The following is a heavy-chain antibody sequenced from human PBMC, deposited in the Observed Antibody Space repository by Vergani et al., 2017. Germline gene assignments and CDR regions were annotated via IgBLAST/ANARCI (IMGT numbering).Heavy chain of an antibody. V-gene: IGHV1-2*06. CDR3: ARASIFGVVRNAFDI. J-gene: IGHJ3*02. D-gene: IGHD3-3*01. CDR1: GYTFTGYY. CDR2: INPNSGGT. Sequence: QVQLVQSGAEVKKPGASVKVSCKASGYTFTGYYMHWVRQAPGQGLEWMGRINPNSGGTNYAQKFQGRVTMTRDTSISTAYMELSRLRSDDTAVYYCARASIFGVVRNAFDIWGQGTMVTVSS.